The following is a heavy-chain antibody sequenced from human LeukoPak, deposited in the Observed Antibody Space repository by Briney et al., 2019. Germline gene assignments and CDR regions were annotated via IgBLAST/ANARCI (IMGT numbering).Heavy chain of an antibody. V-gene: IGHV5-51*01. J-gene: IGHJ4*02. Sequence: GESLKTSCKGSGYSFTNYWIGWVRQMPGKGLEWMGIIYPGDSDTRYSPSFQGQVTISADKSISTAYLQCSSLKASDTAMYYCARLTTLYGSGSYYFDYWGQGTLVTVSS. CDR2: IYPGDSDT. CDR1: GYSFTNYW. CDR3: ARLTTLYGSGSYYFDY. D-gene: IGHD3-10*01.